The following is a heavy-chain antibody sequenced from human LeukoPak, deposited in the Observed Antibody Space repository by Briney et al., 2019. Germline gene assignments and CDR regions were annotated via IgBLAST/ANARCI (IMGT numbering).Heavy chain of an antibody. D-gene: IGHD2-2*01. J-gene: IGHJ4*02. CDR3: ARQYQLPNASELDY. CDR1: GGSISSSSYY. CDR2: IYYSGST. V-gene: IGHV4-39*01. Sequence: PSETLSLTCTVSGGSISSSSYYWGWIRQPPGKGLEWIGSIYYSGSTYYNPSLKSRVTISVDTSKNQFSLKLSSVTAADTAVYYCARQYQLPNASELDYWGQGTLVTVSS.